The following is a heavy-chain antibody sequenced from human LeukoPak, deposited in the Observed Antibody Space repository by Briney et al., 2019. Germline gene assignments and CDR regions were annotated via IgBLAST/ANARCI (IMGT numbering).Heavy chain of an antibody. J-gene: IGHJ4*02. CDR1: GFTFSSYA. CDR3: ARPGVTLGRYFDY. CDR2: ISYDGSNK. Sequence: PGGSLRLSCAASGFTFSSYAMHWVRQAPGKGLEWVAVISYDGSNKYYADSVKGRFTISRDNSKNTLYLQMNSLRAEDTAVYYCARPGVTLGRYFDYWGQGTLVTVSS. D-gene: IGHD4-11*01. V-gene: IGHV3-30*04.